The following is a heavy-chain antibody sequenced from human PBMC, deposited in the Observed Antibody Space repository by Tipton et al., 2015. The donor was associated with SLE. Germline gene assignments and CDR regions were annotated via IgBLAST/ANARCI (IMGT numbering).Heavy chain of an antibody. J-gene: IGHJ4*02. Sequence: TLSLTCAVYGGSFRGYYWSWIRQPPGKGLEWIGEINHSGSTNYNPSLKSRVTISIDTSKNQFSLKVSSVTAADTAVYYCARGRYCSSTSCSYYFDYWGQGTLVTVSS. D-gene: IGHD2-2*01. V-gene: IGHV4-34*01. CDR2: INHSGST. CDR3: ARGRYCSSTSCSYYFDY. CDR1: GGSFRGYY.